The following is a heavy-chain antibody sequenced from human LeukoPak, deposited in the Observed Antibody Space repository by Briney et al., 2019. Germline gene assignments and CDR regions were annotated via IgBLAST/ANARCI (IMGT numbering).Heavy chain of an antibody. CDR2: IWYDGSNK. CDR3: ARGKRGFIYGSDF. CDR1: RFTFSSYA. V-gene: IGHV3-33*01. J-gene: IGHJ4*02. D-gene: IGHD5-18*01. Sequence: GGSLRLSCAGSRFTFSSYAMHWVRQAPGKGLEWVALIWYDGSNKYYADSVKGRFSISRDNSKNTLSLRMNSLRVEDTALYYCARGKRGFIYGSDFWGQGTLVTVSS.